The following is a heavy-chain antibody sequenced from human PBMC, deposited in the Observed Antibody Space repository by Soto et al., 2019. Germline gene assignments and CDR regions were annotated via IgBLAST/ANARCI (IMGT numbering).Heavy chain of an antibody. V-gene: IGHV4-31*03. CDR1: GGSISSGGYY. J-gene: IGHJ4*02. CDR3: ARAPRELRFLEWLCEDFDY. CDR2: IYYSGST. Sequence: QVQLQESGPGLVKPSQTLSLTCTVSGGSISSGGYYWSWIRQHPGKGLEWIGYIYYSGSTYYNPSLKSRVTISVDTSKNQFALKLSSVTAADTAVYYCARAPRELRFLEWLCEDFDYWGQGTLVTVSS. D-gene: IGHD3-3*01.